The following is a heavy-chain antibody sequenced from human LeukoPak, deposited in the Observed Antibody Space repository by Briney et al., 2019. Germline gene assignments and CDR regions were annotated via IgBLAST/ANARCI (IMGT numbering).Heavy chain of an antibody. D-gene: IGHD6-13*01. Sequence: GGSLRLSCAAAGFIVSHNYMTWVRQAPGKGLEWISVIYIDGTTYYADSVKGRFTISRDQANNTLYLQMNTLRDEDTAVYYCARGPRYSFYWGQGTLVSVSS. J-gene: IGHJ4*02. CDR1: GFIVSHNY. V-gene: IGHV3-53*01. CDR2: IYIDGTT. CDR3: ARGPRYSFY.